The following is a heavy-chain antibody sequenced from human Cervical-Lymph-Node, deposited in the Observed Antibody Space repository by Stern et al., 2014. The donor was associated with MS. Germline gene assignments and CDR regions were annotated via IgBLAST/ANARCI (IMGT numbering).Heavy chain of an antibody. J-gene: IGHJ3*02. D-gene: IGHD2-15*01. CDR3: ARGGVVVKWAHDAFDI. CDR2: INPSGGST. V-gene: IGHV1-46*03. Sequence: MQLVESGAEVKKPGASVKVSCKASGYTFTSSYMHWVRQAPGQGLEWMGIINPSGGSTSYAQKFQGRVTMTRDTSTSTVYMELSSLRSEDTAVYYCARGGVVVKWAHDAFDIWGQGTMVTVSS. CDR1: GYTFTSSY.